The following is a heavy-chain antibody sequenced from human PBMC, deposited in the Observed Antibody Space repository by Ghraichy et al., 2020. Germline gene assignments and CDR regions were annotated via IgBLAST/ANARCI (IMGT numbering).Heavy chain of an antibody. Sequence: SETLSLTCTVSGGSISSYYWSWIRQPPGKGLEWIGYIYYSGTTNYNPSLKSRVTISVDTSKNQFSLQLSSVTAADTAVYYCARDHCSSSSCLFDPWGQGTLVTVSS. CDR1: GGSISSYY. D-gene: IGHD2-2*01. V-gene: IGHV4-59*01. CDR3: ARDHCSSSSCLFDP. J-gene: IGHJ5*02. CDR2: IYYSGTT.